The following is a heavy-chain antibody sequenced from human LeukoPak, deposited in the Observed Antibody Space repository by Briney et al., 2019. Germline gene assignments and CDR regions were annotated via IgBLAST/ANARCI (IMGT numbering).Heavy chain of an antibody. V-gene: IGHV3-23*01. CDR1: GFTFSSYA. CDR2: ISGSGGST. Sequence: SGGSLRLSCAASGFTFSSYAMSWVRQAPGKGLEWVSAISGSGGSTYYADSVKGRFTISRDNSKNTLYLQMNSLRAEDTAVYYCATSGSYFPDAFDIWGQGTMVTVSS. CDR3: ATSGSYFPDAFDI. D-gene: IGHD1-26*01. J-gene: IGHJ3*02.